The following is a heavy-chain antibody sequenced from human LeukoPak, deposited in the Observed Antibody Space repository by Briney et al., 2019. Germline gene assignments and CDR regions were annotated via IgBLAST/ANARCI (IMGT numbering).Heavy chain of an antibody. V-gene: IGHV4-34*01. J-gene: IGHJ4*02. D-gene: IGHD6-13*01. Sequence: SETLSLTCAVYGGSFSGYYWSWIRQPPGKGLEWIGEINHSGSTNYNPSLTSRVTISVDTSKIQFSLKLSSVTAADTAVYYCARFYTAGTFDYWGQGTLVTVSS. CDR1: GGSFSGYY. CDR3: ARFYTAGTFDY. CDR2: INHSGST.